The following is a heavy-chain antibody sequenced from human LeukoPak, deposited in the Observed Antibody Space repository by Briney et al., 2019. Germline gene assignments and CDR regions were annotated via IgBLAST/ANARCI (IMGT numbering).Heavy chain of an antibody. CDR3: ARRGIAAAGTVSGTAEGFDY. CDR2: IYNSVNT. V-gene: IGHV4-61*02. CDR1: GGSLSSGSYY. Sequence: SETLSLTSTVSGGSLSSGSYYWSWIRQPAGKGLEWIGRIYNSVNTNYNPSLKSRVTISVDTPKNQFPLKLSSVTAADTAVYYCARRGIAAAGTVSGTAEGFDYWGQGTLVTVSS. D-gene: IGHD6-13*01. J-gene: IGHJ4*02.